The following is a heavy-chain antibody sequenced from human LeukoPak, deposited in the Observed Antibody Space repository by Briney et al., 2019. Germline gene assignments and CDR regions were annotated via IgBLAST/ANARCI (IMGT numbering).Heavy chain of an antibody. J-gene: IGHJ4*02. CDR2: ISSSSSTI. Sequence: PGGSLRLSCAASGFTFSSYSMNWVGQAPGKGLEWVSYISSSSSTIYYADSVKGRFTISRDNAKNSLYLQMNSLRAEDTAVYYCARGQYPTMVRYFDYWGQGTLVTVSS. CDR3: ARGQYPTMVRYFDY. D-gene: IGHD3-10*01. V-gene: IGHV3-48*04. CDR1: GFTFSSYS.